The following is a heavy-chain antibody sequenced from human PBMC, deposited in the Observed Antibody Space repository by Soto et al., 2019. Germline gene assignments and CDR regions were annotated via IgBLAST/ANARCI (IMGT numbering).Heavy chain of an antibody. CDR3: ARREAAAGIAFDI. Sequence: PSETLSLTCTVSGGSIGSSSYYWGWIRQPPGKGLEWFGSIYYSGSTYYNPSLKSRVTISVDTSKNQFSLKLSSVTAADTAVYYCARREAAAGIAFDIWGQGTMVTVSS. V-gene: IGHV4-39*01. D-gene: IGHD6-13*01. J-gene: IGHJ3*02. CDR1: GGSIGSSSYY. CDR2: IYYSGST.